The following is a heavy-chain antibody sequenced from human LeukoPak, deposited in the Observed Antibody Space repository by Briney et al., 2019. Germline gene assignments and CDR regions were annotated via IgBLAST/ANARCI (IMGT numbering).Heavy chain of an antibody. D-gene: IGHD5-18*01. Sequence: PSQTLSLTCTVSGVSISSGGYYWSWIRQHPGKGLEWIGYIYYSGSTYYNQSLKSRVTISVDTSKTQFSLKLSSVTAADTAVYYCARGYSYIYYYYYGMDVWGQGTTVTVSS. J-gene: IGHJ6*02. CDR2: IYYSGST. V-gene: IGHV4-31*03. CDR1: GVSISSGGYY. CDR3: ARGYSYIYYYYYGMDV.